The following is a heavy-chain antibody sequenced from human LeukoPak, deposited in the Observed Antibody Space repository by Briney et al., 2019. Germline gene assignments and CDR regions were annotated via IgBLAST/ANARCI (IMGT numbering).Heavy chain of an antibody. CDR3: ARSKDIVVVPAAIGISFDP. D-gene: IGHD2-2*01. J-gene: IGHJ5*02. Sequence: AAVKVSCKPSGYTFTRYAINWVRQPTGQGREWVGWMNPNRGNTDYAQKLQGTVTITRNTSISNAYMGLSSLTSEDTAVYYCARSKDIVVVPAAIGISFDPWGQGTLATVSS. CDR1: GYTFTRYA. CDR2: MNPNRGNT. V-gene: IGHV1-8*03.